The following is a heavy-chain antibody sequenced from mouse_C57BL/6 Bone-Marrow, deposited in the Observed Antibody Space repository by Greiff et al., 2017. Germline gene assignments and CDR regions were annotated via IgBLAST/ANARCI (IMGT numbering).Heavy chain of an antibody. CDR3: ARSQLGLRKGWFAY. CDR2: IDPNSGGT. J-gene: IGHJ3*01. D-gene: IGHD3-1*01. Sequence: QVQLKQPGAELVKPGASVKLSCKASGYTFTSYWMHWVKQRPGRGLEWIGRIDPNSGGTKYNEKFKSKATLTVDKPSSTAYMQLSSLTSEDSAVYYCARSQLGLRKGWFAYWGQGTLVTVSA. CDR1: GYTFTSYW. V-gene: IGHV1-72*01.